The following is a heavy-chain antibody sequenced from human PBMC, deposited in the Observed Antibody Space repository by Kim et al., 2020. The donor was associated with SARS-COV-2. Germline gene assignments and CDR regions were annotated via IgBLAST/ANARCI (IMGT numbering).Heavy chain of an antibody. CDR3: ARTSAAGRGNYFDY. D-gene: IGHD6-13*01. J-gene: IGHJ4*02. V-gene: IGHV3-30*04. CDR2: ISYDGSNK. Sequence: GGSLRLSCAASGFTFSSYAMHWVRQAPGKGLEWVAVISYDGSNKYYADSVKGRFTISRDNSKNTLYLQMNSLRAEDTAVYYCARTSAAGRGNYFDYWGQGTLVTVSS. CDR1: GFTFSSYA.